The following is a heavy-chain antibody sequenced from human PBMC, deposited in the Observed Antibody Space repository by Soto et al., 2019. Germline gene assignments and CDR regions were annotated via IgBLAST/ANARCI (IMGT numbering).Heavy chain of an antibody. CDR2: ISYDGSNK. Sequence: QVQLVESGGGVVQPGRSLRLSCAASGFTFSSYAMHWVRQAPGKGLEWVAVISYDGSNKYHADSVKGRFTISRDNSKNTLYLQMNSLRAEDTAVYYCAKDGQGKWERPSGYWGQGTLVTVSS. J-gene: IGHJ4*02. CDR1: GFTFSSYA. CDR3: AKDGQGKWERPSGY. D-gene: IGHD1-26*01. V-gene: IGHV3-30-3*01.